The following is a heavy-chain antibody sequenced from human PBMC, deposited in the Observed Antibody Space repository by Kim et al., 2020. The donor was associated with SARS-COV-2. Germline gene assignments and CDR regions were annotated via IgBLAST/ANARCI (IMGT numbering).Heavy chain of an antibody. Sequence: GGSLRLSCSASGFTFSSYAMHWVRQAPGKGLEYVSVISSDGGSTYYADSVKGRFTISRDNTKNTLYLQMSSLRAEDTAVYYCVKTYYYDSGSYYYFDYWGQGTLVTVSS. V-gene: IGHV3-64D*06. CDR3: VKTYYYDSGSYYYFDY. J-gene: IGHJ4*02. D-gene: IGHD3-10*01. CDR1: GFTFSSYA. CDR2: ISSDGGST.